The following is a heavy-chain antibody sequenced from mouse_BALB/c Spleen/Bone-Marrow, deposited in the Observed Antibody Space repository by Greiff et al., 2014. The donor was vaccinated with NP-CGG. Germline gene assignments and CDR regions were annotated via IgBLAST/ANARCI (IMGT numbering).Heavy chain of an antibody. CDR3: TRYYYGRYYAMDY. J-gene: IGHJ4*01. CDR1: GYSFTSYW. CDR2: IYPGNSGT. Sequence: VQLQQSGTELAKPGASVKMSCKASGYSFTSYWMHWVKQRPGQGLEWIGAIYPGNSGTSYNQKFKGKAKLTAVTSASTAYMELSSLTNEDAAVYYCTRYYYGRYYAMDYWGQGTSVTVSS. V-gene: IGHV1-5*01. D-gene: IGHD1-1*01.